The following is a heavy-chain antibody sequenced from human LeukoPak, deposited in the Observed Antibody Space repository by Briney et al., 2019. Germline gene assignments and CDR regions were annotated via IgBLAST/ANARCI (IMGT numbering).Heavy chain of an antibody. V-gene: IGHV3-30-3*01. CDR2: ISSDGNNK. J-gene: IGHJ5*02. Sequence: GGSLRLSCAASGFTFSSYAMHSVRQAPGKGLEWVAVISSDGNNKYYGDSVKGRFTISRDNSNNTLYVQINSLRAEDTAVYYCARDYYTSGRSIFNWFDPWGQGTLVSVSS. CDR3: ARDYYTSGRSIFNWFDP. D-gene: IGHD3-10*01. CDR1: GFTFSSYA.